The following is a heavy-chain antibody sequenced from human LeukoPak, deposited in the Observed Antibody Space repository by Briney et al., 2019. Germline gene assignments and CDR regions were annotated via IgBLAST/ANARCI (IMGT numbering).Heavy chain of an antibody. Sequence: PGGSLRLSCAASGFTFSSYSMNWVRQAPGKGLEWVSSISSSSSYIYYADSVKGRFTISRDNAKNSLYLQMNSLRAEDTAVYYCASLIASSSWYNVYYYMDVWGKGTTVTVSS. CDR2: ISSSSSYI. D-gene: IGHD6-13*01. V-gene: IGHV3-21*01. CDR3: ASLIASSSWYNVYYYMDV. J-gene: IGHJ6*03. CDR1: GFTFSSYS.